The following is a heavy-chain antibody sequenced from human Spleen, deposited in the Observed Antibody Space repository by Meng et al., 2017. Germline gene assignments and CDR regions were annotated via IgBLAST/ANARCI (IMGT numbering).Heavy chain of an antibody. V-gene: IGHV3-21*01. Sequence: GGSLRPSCPASGFSFSSYTMNWVRQAPGKGLEWVSSITSSSSHIYYADSVKGRFTISRDNAKNSLYLQMNSLRGEDTAIYYCARHAVVPAAYNWFDPWGQGTLVTVSS. CDR2: ITSSSSHI. CDR1: GFSFSSYT. D-gene: IGHD2-2*01. J-gene: IGHJ5*02. CDR3: ARHAVVPAAYNWFDP.